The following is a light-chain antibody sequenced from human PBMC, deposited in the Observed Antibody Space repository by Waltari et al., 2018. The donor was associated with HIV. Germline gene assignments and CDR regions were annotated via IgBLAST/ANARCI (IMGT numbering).Light chain of an antibody. CDR2: GVY. Sequence: QSALTQPRSVSGSPGQSVTISCTGTTSDIGIFDSVSWYQQHPGRAPQLMIFGVYSRPSGVSSRFSGSKSGNTASLTISGLQAEDEANYYCCSYTAIHTLIFGGGTKLTVL. V-gene: IGLV2-11*01. J-gene: IGLJ2*01. CDR3: CSYTAIHTLI. CDR1: TSDIGIFDS.